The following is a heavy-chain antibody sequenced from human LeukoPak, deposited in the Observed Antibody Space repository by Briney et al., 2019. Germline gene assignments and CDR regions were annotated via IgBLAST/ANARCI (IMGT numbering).Heavy chain of an antibody. Sequence: GASVKVSCKASGYTFTSYGISWVRQAPGQGLEWMGWISAYNGNTTYAQKLQGRVTMTTDTSTSTAYMELRSLRSDDTAVYYCARDVRYFDWLLFGGGDTPPFDYWGQGTLVTVSS. V-gene: IGHV1-18*01. CDR2: ISAYNGNT. CDR3: ARDVRYFDWLLFGGGDTPPFDY. CDR1: GYTFTSYG. J-gene: IGHJ4*02. D-gene: IGHD3-9*01.